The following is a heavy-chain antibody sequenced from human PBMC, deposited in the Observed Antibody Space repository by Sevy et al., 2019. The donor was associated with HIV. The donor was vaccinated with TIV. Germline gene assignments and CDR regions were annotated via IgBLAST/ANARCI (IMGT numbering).Heavy chain of an antibody. D-gene: IGHD1-26*01. Sequence: GGFLRLSCAASAFTFSRYWMGWVRQAPGKGLEWMANIKQDGSQKYYVDSVKGRFTISRDNAKNSLYLQMNSLRAEDTAVYYSARDSGNYYFNYWGQGALVTVSS. J-gene: IGHJ4*02. CDR2: IKQDGSQK. CDR1: AFTFSRYW. V-gene: IGHV3-7*01. CDR3: ARDSGNYYFNY.